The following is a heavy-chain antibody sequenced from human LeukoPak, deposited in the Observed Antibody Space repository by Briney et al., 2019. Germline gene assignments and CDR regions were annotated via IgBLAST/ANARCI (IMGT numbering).Heavy chain of an antibody. D-gene: IGHD3-10*01. CDR2: IYPGDSDT. Sequence: GESLKISWKGSGYSFTSYWIGWVRQMPGKGLEWMGIIYPGDSDTRYSPSFQGQVTISADKSISTAYLQWSSLKASDTAMYYCARQTWFEEERNWFDPWGQGTLVTVSS. CDR1: GYSFTSYW. J-gene: IGHJ5*02. V-gene: IGHV5-51*01. CDR3: ARQTWFEEERNWFDP.